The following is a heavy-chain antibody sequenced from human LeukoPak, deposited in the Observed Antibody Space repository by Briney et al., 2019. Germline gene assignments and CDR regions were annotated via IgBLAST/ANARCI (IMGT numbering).Heavy chain of an antibody. V-gene: IGHV4-34*01. CDR3: ARLHVLRYFDWLPMDV. CDR1: GGSFSGYY. J-gene: IGHJ6*04. D-gene: IGHD3-9*01. CDR2: INHSGST. Sequence: SETLSLTCAAYGGSFSGYYWSWIRQPPGKGLEWIGEINHSGSTNYNPSLKSRVTISVDTSKNQFSLKLSSVTAADTAVYYCARLHVLRYFDWLPMDVWGKGTTVTISS.